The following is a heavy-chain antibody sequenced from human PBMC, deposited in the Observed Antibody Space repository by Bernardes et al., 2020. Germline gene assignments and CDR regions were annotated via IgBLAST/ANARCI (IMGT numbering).Heavy chain of an antibody. CDR2: IYYSGST. Sequence: TLSLTCTVSGGSISSSSYYWGWIRQPPGKGLEWIGSIYYSGSTYYNPSLKSRVTISVDTSKNQFSLKLSSVTAADTAVYYCARLVRGYYDFWRWFDPWGQGTLVTVSS. CDR3: ARLVRGYYDFWRWFDP. J-gene: IGHJ5*02. D-gene: IGHD3-3*01. CDR1: GGSISSSSYY. V-gene: IGHV4-39*01.